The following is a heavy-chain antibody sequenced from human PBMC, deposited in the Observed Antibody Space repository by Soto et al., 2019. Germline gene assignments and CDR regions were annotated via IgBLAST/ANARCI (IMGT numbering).Heavy chain of an antibody. CDR2: ISYDGSNK. D-gene: IGHD1-1*01. CDR3: ARLYNWNDAPYYHGMDV. V-gene: IGHV3-30-3*01. J-gene: IGHJ6*02. CDR1: GFTFSNYA. Sequence: GGSLRLSCAASGFTFSNYAMHWVRQAPGKGLEWVAVISYDGSNKYYADSVKGRFTISRDNSKNTLYLQMNSLRAEDTAVYYCARLYNWNDAPYYHGMDVWGQGTTVTVSS.